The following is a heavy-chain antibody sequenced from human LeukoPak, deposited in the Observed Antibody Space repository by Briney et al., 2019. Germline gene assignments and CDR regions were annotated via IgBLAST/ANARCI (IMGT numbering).Heavy chain of an antibody. CDR3: ASWYYYDSSGYAFDI. CDR1: GFTFSSYS. J-gene: IGHJ3*02. D-gene: IGHD3-22*01. Sequence: GGSLRHSCAASGFTFSSYSMNWVRQAPGKGLEWVSSISSSSSYIYYADSVKGRFTISRDNAKNSLYLQMNSLRAEDTAVYYCASWYYYDSSGYAFDIWGQGTMVTVSS. CDR2: ISSSSSYI. V-gene: IGHV3-21*01.